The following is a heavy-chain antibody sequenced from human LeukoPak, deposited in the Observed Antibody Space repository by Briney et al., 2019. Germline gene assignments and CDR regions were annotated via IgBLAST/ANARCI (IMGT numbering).Heavy chain of an antibody. CDR1: GFTFSSYG. J-gene: IGHJ4*02. CDR2: ISGSGGST. D-gene: IGHD2-8*01. CDR3: AREYCTNGVCYKRFDY. Sequence: PGGSLRLSCAASGFTFSSYGMSWVRQAPGKGLEWVSAISGSGGSTYYADSVKGRFTISRDNSKNTLYLQMNSLRAEDMAVYYCAREYCTNGVCYKRFDYWGQGTLVTVSS. V-gene: IGHV3-23*01.